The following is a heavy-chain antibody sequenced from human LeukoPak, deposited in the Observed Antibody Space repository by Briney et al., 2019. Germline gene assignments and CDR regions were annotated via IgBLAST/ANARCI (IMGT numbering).Heavy chain of an antibody. J-gene: IGHJ4*02. CDR3: AREDRYYYDSSGYGSYFDY. Sequence: PGGSLRLSCAASGFTVSNNYMSGVRQAPGKGLDWVSVIYSGGSTYYADSVKGRFTISRDNSKNTLYLQMNSLRAEDTAVYYCAREDRYYYDSSGYGSYFDYWGQGTLVTVSS. CDR2: IYSGGST. V-gene: IGHV3-66*01. D-gene: IGHD3-22*01. CDR1: GFTVSNNY.